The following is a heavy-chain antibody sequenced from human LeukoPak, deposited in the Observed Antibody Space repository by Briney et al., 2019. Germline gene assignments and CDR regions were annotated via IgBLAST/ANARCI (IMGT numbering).Heavy chain of an antibody. D-gene: IGHD1-26*01. CDR1: GYSISSGYY. CDR2: IYHSGST. CDR3: ARVLVGATDYFDY. V-gene: IGHV4-38-2*02. J-gene: IGHJ4*02. Sequence: SETLSLTCTVSGYSISSGYYWGWIRQPPGKGLEWIGSIYHSGSTYYNPSLKSRVTISVDTSKNQFSLKLSSVTAADTAVYYCARVLVGATDYFDYWGQGTLVTVSS.